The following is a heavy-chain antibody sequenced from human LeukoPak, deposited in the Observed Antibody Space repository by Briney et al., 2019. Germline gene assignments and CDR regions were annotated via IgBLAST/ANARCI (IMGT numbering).Heavy chain of an antibody. V-gene: IGHV3-48*01. D-gene: IGHD1-26*01. J-gene: IGHJ4*02. CDR1: GFTFSSYS. CDR3: ARNRAPRAQVEATDY. CDR2: ISSSSSTI. Sequence: GGSLRLSCAASGFTFSSYSMNWFRQAPGKGLEWVSYISSSSSTIYYADSVKGRFTISRDNAKNSLYLQMNSLRAEDTAVYYCARNRAPRAQVEATDYWGQGTLVTVSS.